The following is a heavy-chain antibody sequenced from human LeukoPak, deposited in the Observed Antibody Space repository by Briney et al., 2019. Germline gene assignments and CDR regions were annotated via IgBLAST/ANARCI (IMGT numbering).Heavy chain of an antibody. J-gene: IGHJ6*03. Sequence: SETLSLTCTVSGDSISSSSYYWGWIRQPPGKGLEWIGTIYYSGSTYYNSSLKSRVTISVDTSKNQFSLKLSSVTAADTAVYYCATHPYYYYYMDVWGKGTTVTVPS. V-gene: IGHV4-39*01. CDR1: GDSISSSSYY. CDR3: ATHPYYYYYMDV. CDR2: IYYSGST.